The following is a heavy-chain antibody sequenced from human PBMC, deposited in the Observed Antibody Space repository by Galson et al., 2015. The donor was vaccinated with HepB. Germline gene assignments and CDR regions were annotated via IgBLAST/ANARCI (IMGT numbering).Heavy chain of an antibody. D-gene: IGHD2-15*01. CDR1: GFTFSSYS. CDR2: ISSSSSTI. Sequence: SLRLSCAASGFTFSSYSMNWVRQAPGKGLEWVSYISSSSSTIYYADSVKGRFTISRDNAKNSLYLQMNSLRDEDTAVYYCARSLPTLVAATTGWLDYWGQGTLVTVSS. J-gene: IGHJ4*02. V-gene: IGHV3-48*02. CDR3: ARSLPTLVAATTGWLDY.